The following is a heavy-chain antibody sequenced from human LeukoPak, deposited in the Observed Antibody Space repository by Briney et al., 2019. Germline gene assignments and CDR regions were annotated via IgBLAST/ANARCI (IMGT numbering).Heavy chain of an antibody. CDR1: GFTFSSYT. V-gene: IGHV3-64D*09. J-gene: IGHJ4*02. CDR2: ISPNGGST. Sequence: GGSLRLSRSASGFTFSSYTMHWVRPAPGKGLEYVSAISPNGGSTYYGDSVKGRFTISRDNSKKTLYLQMSSLRAEDTAVYYCVKTIAVAGNFDYWGQGTLVTVS. D-gene: IGHD6-13*01. CDR3: VKTIAVAGNFDY.